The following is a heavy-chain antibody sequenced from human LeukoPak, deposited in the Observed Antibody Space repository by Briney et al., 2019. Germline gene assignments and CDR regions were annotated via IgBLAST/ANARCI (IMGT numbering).Heavy chain of an antibody. D-gene: IGHD2-21*02. V-gene: IGHV1-69*04. CDR3: ARTCSGGGDCFLDY. CDR1: GGTFSSYA. CDR2: IIPILGIA. J-gene: IGHJ4*02. Sequence: SVKVSCKASGGTFSSYAISWVRQAPGQGLEWMGRIIPILGIANYAQKFQGRVTITADKSTSTAYMELSSLRSEDTAVYYCARTCSGGGDCFLDYWGQGTLVTVSS.